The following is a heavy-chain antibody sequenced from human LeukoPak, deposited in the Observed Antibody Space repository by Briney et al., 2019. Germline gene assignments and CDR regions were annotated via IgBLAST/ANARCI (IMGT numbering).Heavy chain of an antibody. CDR1: GYTFTGYY. CDR3: ARAYSSGLRPPGDY. CDR2: INPNSGGT. D-gene: IGHD6-19*01. V-gene: IGHV1-2*06. Sequence: ASVKLSCKASGYTFTGYYMHWVRQAPGQGLEWMGRINPNSGGTNYAQKFQGRVTMTRDTSISTAYMELSRLRSDDTAVYYCARAYSSGLRPPGDYWGQGTLVTVSS. J-gene: IGHJ4*02.